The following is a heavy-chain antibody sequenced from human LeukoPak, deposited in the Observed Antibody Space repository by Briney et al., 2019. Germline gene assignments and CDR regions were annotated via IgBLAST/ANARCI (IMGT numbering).Heavy chain of an antibody. V-gene: IGHV3-15*01. CDR3: TTDGSTSSRYYYYGMDV. J-gene: IGHJ6*02. Sequence: PGGSLRLSCAASGFTFSNAWMSWVRQAPGKGLEWVGRIKSKTDGGTTDYAAPVKGRFTISRDDSKNTLYLQMNSLKTKDTAVYYCTTDGSTSSRYYYYGMDVWGQGTTVTVSS. CDR1: GFTFSNAW. D-gene: IGHD2-2*01. CDR2: IKSKTDGGTT.